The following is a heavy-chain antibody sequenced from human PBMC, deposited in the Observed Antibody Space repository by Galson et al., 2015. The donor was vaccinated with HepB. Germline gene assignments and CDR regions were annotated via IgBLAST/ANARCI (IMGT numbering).Heavy chain of an antibody. CDR3: ARDETTWIDGVDY. J-gene: IGHJ4*02. CDR2: IKQDGSEK. D-gene: IGHD4-17*01. Sequence: SLRLSCAASGFTFSSYWMSWVRQAPGKGLEWVANIKQDGSEKYYVDSVKGRFTISRDNSKNSLYLQMKSLRAEDTAVYYCARDETTWIDGVDYWGQGTLVTVSS. CDR1: GFTFSSYW. V-gene: IGHV3-7*04.